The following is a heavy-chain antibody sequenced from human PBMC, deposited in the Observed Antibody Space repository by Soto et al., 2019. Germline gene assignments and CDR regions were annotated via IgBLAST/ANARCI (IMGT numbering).Heavy chain of an antibody. V-gene: IGHV4-59*12. D-gene: IGHD3-3*01. CDR1: GGSISSYY. CDR2: IYYSGST. CDR3: ARGTTSRITIFGVVITNYYYYYMDV. J-gene: IGHJ6*03. Sequence: SETLSLTCTVSGGSISSYYWSWIRQPPGKGLEWIGHIYYSGSTNYNPSLKSRVTISVDTSKNQFSLKLSSVTAADTAVYYCARGTTSRITIFGVVITNYYYYYMDVWGKGTTVTVSS.